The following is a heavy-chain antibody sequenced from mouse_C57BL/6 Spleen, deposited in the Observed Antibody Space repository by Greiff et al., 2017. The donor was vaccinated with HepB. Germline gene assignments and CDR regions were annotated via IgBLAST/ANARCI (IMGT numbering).Heavy chain of an antibody. V-gene: IGHV5-9*04. CDR1: GFTFSGYS. J-gene: IGHJ4*01. Sequence: EVQLVESGGGLVKPGGSLKLSCAASGFTFSGYSMSWVRQTPEKRLEWVATIGGGGGNTYYPDSVKGRFTLSRDNAKNTLYLQMSSLRSEDTAVYYCARRGDYVVDYWGQGTSVTVSS. CDR3: ARRGDYVVDY. CDR2: IGGGGGNT.